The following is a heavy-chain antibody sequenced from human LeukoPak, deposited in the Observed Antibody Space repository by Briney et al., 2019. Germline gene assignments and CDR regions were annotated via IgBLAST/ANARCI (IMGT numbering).Heavy chain of an antibody. CDR1: GFTFSSYA. V-gene: IGHV3-23*01. D-gene: IGHD3-16*01. J-gene: IGHJ6*03. CDR3: AKLGGQEVPNYYVAV. CDR2: IIDNGYIT. Sequence: GGSLRLSCAASGFTFSSYAMSWVRQAPGKGLERVSGIIDNGYITYYANSVRGRFTISRDNSKNTLFLQMNSLRAEDTAVYYCAKLGGQEVPNYYVAVWGKGTTVAVSS.